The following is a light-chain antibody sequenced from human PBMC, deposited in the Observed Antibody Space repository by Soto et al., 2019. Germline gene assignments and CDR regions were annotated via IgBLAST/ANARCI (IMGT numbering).Light chain of an antibody. CDR1: QSVTNSY. V-gene: IGKV3-20*01. J-gene: IGKJ1*01. CDR2: NTS. CDR3: QQYGSAPWT. Sequence: EIVLTQSPGTLSLSPGERATLSCRASQSVTNSYLAWYQQKPGQAPRLLIYNTSSRTTGIPDRFSGGGSGADFTLTISRLEPEDFAVYYCQQYGSAPWTFGQGNKVEVK.